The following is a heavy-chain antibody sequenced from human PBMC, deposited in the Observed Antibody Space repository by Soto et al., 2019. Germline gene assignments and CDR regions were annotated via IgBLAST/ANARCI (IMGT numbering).Heavy chain of an antibody. J-gene: IGHJ4*02. Sequence: PSETLSLTCTVSGGSIRSYYWSWIRQPPGKGLEWIGYIYYGGNTNYNPSLKSRVTMSVDTSKSQFSLKLRSVTAADTAVYYCAKYSGYLDYWGQGTLVTVSS. CDR1: GGSIRSYY. D-gene: IGHD3-22*01. CDR2: IYYGGNT. CDR3: AKYSGYLDY. V-gene: IGHV4-59*01.